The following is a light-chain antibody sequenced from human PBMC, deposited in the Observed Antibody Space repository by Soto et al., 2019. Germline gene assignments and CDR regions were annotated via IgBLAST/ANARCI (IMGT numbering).Light chain of an antibody. CDR3: HQYGSSPLT. CDR2: GAS. V-gene: IGKV3-20*01. Sequence: EIVLTQSPGTLSLSPGERATLSCRASQSVTSSYLAWYQQKPGQAPRLLISGASSRATGIPDRFSGSGSGTAFTLTINRLEPEDFAVYYCHQYGSSPLTFGGGTKVEIK. J-gene: IGKJ4*01. CDR1: QSVTSSY.